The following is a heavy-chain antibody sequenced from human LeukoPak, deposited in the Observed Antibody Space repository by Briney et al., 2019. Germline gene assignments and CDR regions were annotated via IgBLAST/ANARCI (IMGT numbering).Heavy chain of an antibody. CDR1: GFTFSENW. CDR3: AREEHRLAEAGTSAFDL. Sequence: PGDSLRLSCVASGFTFSENWMHWVRQAPGKGLAWVSHINRDGGLTNYADSVKGRFTISRDNARNTVYLQMSSLRVEDTAIYFCAREEHRLAEAGTSAFDLGGQGTLVTVSP. J-gene: IGHJ3*01. D-gene: IGHD6-13*01. CDR2: INRDGGLT. V-gene: IGHV3-74*01.